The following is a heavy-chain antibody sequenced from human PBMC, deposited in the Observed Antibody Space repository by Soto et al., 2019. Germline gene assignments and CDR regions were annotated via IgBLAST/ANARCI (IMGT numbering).Heavy chain of an antibody. J-gene: IGHJ4*02. V-gene: IGHV1-69*12. CDR2: IIPIFGTA. D-gene: IGHD2-15*01. Sequence: QVQLVQSGAEVKKPGSSVKVSCKASGGTFSSYAISWVRQAPGQGLEWMGGIIPIFGTANYAQKFQGTVTITADESMSTAYMELSSLRSEDTAVYYCARESRYCSGGSCYFLPGIDYWGQGTLVTVSS. CDR1: GGTFSSYA. CDR3: ARESRYCSGGSCYFLPGIDY.